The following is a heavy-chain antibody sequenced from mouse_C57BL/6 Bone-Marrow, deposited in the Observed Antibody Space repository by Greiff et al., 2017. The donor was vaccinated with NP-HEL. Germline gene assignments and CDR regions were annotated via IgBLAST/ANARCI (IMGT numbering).Heavy chain of an antibody. J-gene: IGHJ3*01. D-gene: IGHD1-1*01. CDR3: ASRGSRGFAY. CDR2: IYPRDGST. CDR1: GYTFTSYD. V-gene: IGHV1-85*01. Sequence: VQLQQSGPELVKPGASVKLSCKASGYTFTSYDINWVKQRPGQGLEWIGWIYPRDGSTKYNEKFKGKATLTVDTSSSTASLELHSLTSEDSAIYFCASRGSRGFAYWGQGTLVTVSS.